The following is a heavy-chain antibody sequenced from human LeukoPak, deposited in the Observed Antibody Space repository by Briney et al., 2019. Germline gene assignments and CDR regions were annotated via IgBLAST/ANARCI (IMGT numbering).Heavy chain of an antibody. J-gene: IGHJ4*02. V-gene: IGHV1-69*01. Sequence: ASVKVSCKASGDTFSSYAISWVRQAPGQGLEWMGGIIPIFGTANYAQKFQGRVTITADESTSTAYMELSSLRSEDTAVYYCARDGSSSWQFDYWGQGTLVTVSS. CDR2: IIPIFGTA. D-gene: IGHD6-13*01. CDR1: GDTFSSYA. CDR3: ARDGSSSWQFDY.